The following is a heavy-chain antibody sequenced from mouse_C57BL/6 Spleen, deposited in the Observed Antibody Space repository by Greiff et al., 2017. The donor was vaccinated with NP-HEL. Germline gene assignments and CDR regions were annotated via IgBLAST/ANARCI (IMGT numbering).Heavy chain of an antibody. CDR2: IYPRSGST. V-gene: IGHV1-55*01. D-gene: IGHD1-1*01. Sequence: QVQLQQPGAELVKPGASVKMSCKASGYTFTGYWITWVKQRPEQGLDWIGYIYPRSGSTKYNEKFKGKATLTADTSSSTAYMQLSSLTSEDSAVYFCARDGRNLDDWGKGTTLTVSS. CDR3: ARDGRNLDD. J-gene: IGHJ2*01. CDR1: GYTFTGYW.